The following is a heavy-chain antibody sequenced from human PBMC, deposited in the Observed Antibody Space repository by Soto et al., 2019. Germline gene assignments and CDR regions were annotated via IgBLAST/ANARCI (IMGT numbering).Heavy chain of an antibody. Sequence: ASVKVSCKASGYTFTSYGISWVRQAPGQGLEWMGWISAYNGNTNYAQKLKGRVTMTTDTSTSTAYIEKRSLRSDDMALYYCAIDFHFVFWSGPYPHSYYYMDVWGKGTTVTVSS. D-gene: IGHD3-3*01. V-gene: IGHV1-18*03. J-gene: IGHJ6*03. CDR1: GYTFTSYG. CDR3: AIDFHFVFWSGPYPHSYYYMDV. CDR2: ISAYNGNT.